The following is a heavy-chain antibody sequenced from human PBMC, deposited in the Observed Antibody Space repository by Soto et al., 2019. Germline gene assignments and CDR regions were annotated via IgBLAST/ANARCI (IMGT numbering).Heavy chain of an antibody. CDR3: ASSTSIFGVDP. Sequence: GGSLRLSCAASGFTFSDYYMRWIRQAPGKGLEWVSYISSSGSTIYYADSVKGRFTISRDNAKNSLYLQMNSLRAEDTAVYYCASSTSIFGVDPWGQGTLVTVSS. CDR2: ISSSGSTI. J-gene: IGHJ5*02. D-gene: IGHD3-3*01. V-gene: IGHV3-11*01. CDR1: GFTFSDYY.